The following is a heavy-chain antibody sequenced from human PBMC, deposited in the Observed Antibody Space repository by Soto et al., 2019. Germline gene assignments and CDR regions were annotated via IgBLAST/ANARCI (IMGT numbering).Heavy chain of an antibody. V-gene: IGHV3-21*01. CDR3: ARAGCYSTSCYENYYYYYMDV. J-gene: IGHJ6*03. D-gene: IGHD6-13*01. Sequence: GGSLRLSCAASGFSFSSYSMSWVRQAPGKGLEWVSSITGSSSYIYYADSLNGRFTISRDNAKNSLYLQMNSLRAEDTAVYYCARAGCYSTSCYENYYYYYMDVWGKGTTVTVSS. CDR1: GFSFSSYS. CDR2: ITGSSSYI.